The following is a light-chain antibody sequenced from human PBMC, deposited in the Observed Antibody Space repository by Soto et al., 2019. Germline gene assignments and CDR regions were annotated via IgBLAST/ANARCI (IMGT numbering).Light chain of an antibody. CDR3: MQAPHTPPYT. CDR2: LRF. V-gene: IGKV2-28*01. Sequence: DVVMTQSPLSLPVTPGESASISCRSRQSLLQSNGYNYVDWYLQKPGQSPQLLISLRFLRASGVPDRFSGSGSGTDFTLKISSMGAEDVGVYYCMQAPHTPPYTFGQGTKVEIK. J-gene: IGKJ2*01. CDR1: QSLLQSNGYNY.